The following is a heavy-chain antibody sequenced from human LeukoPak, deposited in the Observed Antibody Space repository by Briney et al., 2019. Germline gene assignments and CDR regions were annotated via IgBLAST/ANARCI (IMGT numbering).Heavy chain of an antibody. Sequence: SETLSLTCTVSGGSISSYHWSWIRQPPGKGLEWIGYIHYSGNTNYNPSLRSRVTISVDTSKNQFSLRLSSVTAAGTAVYYCARARLGGIVVVPAGSEGRYWFGPWGQGTLVTVSS. CDR2: IHYSGNT. J-gene: IGHJ5*02. V-gene: IGHV4-59*01. D-gene: IGHD2-2*01. CDR1: GGSISSYH. CDR3: ARARLGGIVVVPAGSEGRYWFGP.